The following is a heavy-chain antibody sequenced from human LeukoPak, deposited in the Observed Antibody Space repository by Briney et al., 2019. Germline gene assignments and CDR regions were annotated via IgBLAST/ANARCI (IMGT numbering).Heavy chain of an antibody. D-gene: IGHD6-13*01. CDR2: IDDSGSP. J-gene: IGHJ5*02. V-gene: IGHV4-59*01. CDR1: GDSLTYYY. CDR3: ARGRAAGRMNWFDP. Sequence: KPPETLSLTCTVSGDSLTYYYWSWIRQPPGKGLEWIADIDDSGSPNYNPSLKSRVTISVDTSPNQISLKVNSVTAADTAVYYCARGRAAGRMNWFDPWGQGTLVIVSS.